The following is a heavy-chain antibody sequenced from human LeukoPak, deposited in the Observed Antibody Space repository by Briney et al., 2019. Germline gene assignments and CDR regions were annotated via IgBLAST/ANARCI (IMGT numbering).Heavy chain of an antibody. J-gene: IGHJ3*02. CDR3: AREDYDILTGYYFGIFDI. CDR2: IYYSGST. Sequence: SETLSLTCTVSGGXISSYYWSWIRQPPGKGLEWIGYIYYSGSTNYNPSLKSRVTISVDTSKNQFSLKLSSVTAADTAVYYCAREDYDILTGYYFGIFDIWGQGTMVTVSS. D-gene: IGHD3-9*01. V-gene: IGHV4-59*01. CDR1: GGXISSYY.